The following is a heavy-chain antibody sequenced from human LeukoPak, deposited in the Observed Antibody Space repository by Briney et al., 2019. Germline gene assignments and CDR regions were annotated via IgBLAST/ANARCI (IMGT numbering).Heavy chain of an antibody. CDR1: GVPITSGSYY. J-gene: IGHJ3*02. V-gene: IGHV4-31*03. CDR3: ASGGDSQRLAGAFDI. Sequence: SETLSLTCTVSGVPITSGSYYWPWIRQHPGKGLEWIGYIYYSGITYYNPSLKSRLTISLDTSKSQFSLKLSSVTAADTAVYYCASGGDSQRLAGAFDIWGQGTMVTVSS. D-gene: IGHD2-21*02. CDR2: IYYSGIT.